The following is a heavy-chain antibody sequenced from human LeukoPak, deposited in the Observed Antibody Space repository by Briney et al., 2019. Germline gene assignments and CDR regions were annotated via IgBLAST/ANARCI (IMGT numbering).Heavy chain of an antibody. J-gene: IGHJ3*02. Sequence: PGGSLRLSCAASGFTFSSYAMSWVRQAPGKGVEGVSAISGSGGSTYYADSVKGRFTISRDNSKNTLYLQMNSLRAEDTAVYYCAKLGRGPESAFDIWGQGTMVTVSS. CDR3: AKLGRGPESAFDI. V-gene: IGHV3-23*01. D-gene: IGHD5-12*01. CDR1: GFTFSSYA. CDR2: ISGSGGST.